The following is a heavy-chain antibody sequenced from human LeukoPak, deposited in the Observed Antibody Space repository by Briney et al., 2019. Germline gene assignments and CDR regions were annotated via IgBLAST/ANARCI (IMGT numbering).Heavy chain of an antibody. CDR1: GGSFSGYY. CDR2: SSYSGSS. J-gene: IGHJ4*02. CDR3: ARSDTHHIHSSSWHFDY. V-gene: IGHV4-59*01. Sequence: SETLSLTCAVYGGSFSGYYWSWIRQVPGKGLEWIGYSSYSGSSNYNPSLKSRVTISVDTSKTQFSLYLNSVTAADTAVYYCARSDTHHIHSSSWHFDYWGQGTLVTVSS. D-gene: IGHD6-13*01.